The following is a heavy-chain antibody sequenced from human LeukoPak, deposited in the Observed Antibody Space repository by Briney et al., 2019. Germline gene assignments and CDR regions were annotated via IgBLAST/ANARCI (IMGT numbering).Heavy chain of an antibody. D-gene: IGHD6-19*01. V-gene: IGHV1-2*06. CDR1: GYTFTGYY. CDR3: ARAVSSGWYRGIGDY. Sequence: ASVKVSCKASGYTFTGYYMHWVRQAPGQGLEWMGRINPNSGGTNYAQKFQGRVTMTRDTSISTAYMELSRLRSDDTAVYYCARAVSSGWYRGIGDYWGQGTLVTVSS. J-gene: IGHJ4*02. CDR2: INPNSGGT.